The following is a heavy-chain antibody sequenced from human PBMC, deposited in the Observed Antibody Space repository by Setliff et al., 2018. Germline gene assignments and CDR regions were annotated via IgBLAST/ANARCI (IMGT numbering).Heavy chain of an antibody. CDR1: GGSISSHY. J-gene: IGHJ4*02. CDR3: AKGGTYRYFDF. Sequence: SETLSLTCTVSGGSISSHYWSWIRQPPGKGLEFIGGVYHSGTAKYDPSLESRAIMSVDASKNEISLKLKSVTAADTAVYYCAKGGTYRYFDFWGQGALVTVSS. D-gene: IGHD1-1*01. CDR2: VYHSGTA. V-gene: IGHV4-59*11.